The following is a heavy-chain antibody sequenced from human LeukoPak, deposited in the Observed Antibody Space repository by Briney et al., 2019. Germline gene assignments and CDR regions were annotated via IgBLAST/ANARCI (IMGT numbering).Heavy chain of an antibody. CDR3: ARRYGPTTNWFDP. Sequence: GESLKISCKGSGYRFISYWIGWVRQMPGKGLEWMGIIYPGDSDTRYSPSFQGQVTISADKSISTAYLQWSSLKASDTAMYYCARRYGPTTNWFDPWGQGTLVTVSS. V-gene: IGHV5-51*01. D-gene: IGHD1-1*01. CDR2: IYPGDSDT. CDR1: GYRFISYW. J-gene: IGHJ5*02.